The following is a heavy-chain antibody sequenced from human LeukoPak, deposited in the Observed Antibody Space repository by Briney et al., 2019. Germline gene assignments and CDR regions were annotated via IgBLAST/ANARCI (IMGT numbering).Heavy chain of an antibody. CDR2: IYYSGST. Sequence: PSETLSLTCTVSGGSIRSGGYYWSWIRQPPGKGLEWIGYIYYSGSTNYNPSLKSRVTISVDTSKNQFSLKLSSVTAADTAVYYCARGRSLGDYWGQGTLVTVSS. J-gene: IGHJ4*02. CDR1: GGSIRSGGYY. D-gene: IGHD3-16*01. CDR3: ARGRSLGDY. V-gene: IGHV4-61*08.